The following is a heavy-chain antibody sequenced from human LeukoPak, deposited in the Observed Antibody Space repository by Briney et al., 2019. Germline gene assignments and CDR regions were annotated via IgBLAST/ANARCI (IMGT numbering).Heavy chain of an antibody. V-gene: IGHV3-23*01. CDR3: VCSGYPKXPPDY. Sequence: PPGGSLRLSCVASGFTFSTYALNWVRQAPGKGLEWVSFISHGGGTTYYADSVKGRFTISRDNSKNTLYLQMNSLRAEDTAVYYCVCSGYPKXPPDYWGQGTLVTVSS. CDR1: GFTFSTYA. J-gene: IGHJ4*02. CDR2: ISHGGGTT. D-gene: IGHD3-22*01.